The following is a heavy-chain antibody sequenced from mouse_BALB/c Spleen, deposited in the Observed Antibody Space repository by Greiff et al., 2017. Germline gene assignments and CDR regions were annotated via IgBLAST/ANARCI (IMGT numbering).Heavy chain of an antibody. Sequence: QVQLKESGPELVKPGASVKMSCKASGYTFTSYYIHWVKQRPGQGLEWIGWIYPGDGSTKYNEKFKGKTTLTADKSSSTAYMLLSSLTSEDSAIYFCARPRGYYWYFDVWGAGTTVTVSS. CDR1: GYTFTSYY. CDR3: ARPRGYYWYFDV. CDR2: IYPGDGST. V-gene: IGHV1S56*01. D-gene: IGHD2-2*01. J-gene: IGHJ1*01.